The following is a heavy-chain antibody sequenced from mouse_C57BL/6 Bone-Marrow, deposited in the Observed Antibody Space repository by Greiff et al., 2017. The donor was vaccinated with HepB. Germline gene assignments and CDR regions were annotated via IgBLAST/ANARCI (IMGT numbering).Heavy chain of an antibody. J-gene: IGHJ2*01. CDR2: IYIGNGYT. V-gene: IGHV1-58*01. D-gene: IGHD1-1*01. CDR3: ARRGYYYGSSYFDY. Sequence: EVKLVESGAELVRPGSSVKMSCKTSGYTFTSYGINWVKQRPGQGLEWIGYIYIGNGYTEYNEKFKGKATLTSDTSSSTAYMQLSSLTSEDSAIYFCARRGYYYGSSYFDYWGQGTTLTVSS. CDR1: GYTFTSYG.